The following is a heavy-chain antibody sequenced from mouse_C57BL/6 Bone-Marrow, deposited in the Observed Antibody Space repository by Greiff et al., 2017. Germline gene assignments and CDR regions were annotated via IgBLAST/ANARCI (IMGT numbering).Heavy chain of an antibody. V-gene: IGHV1-4*01. CDR1: GYTFTSYT. J-gene: IGHJ2*01. D-gene: IGHD2-3*01. Sequence: VQLQQSGAELARPGASVKMSCKASGYTFTSYTMHWVKQGPGQGLEWIGYINPSSGYTKYNQKFKDKDTLTADKSSSTAYMLLISLTSEDSAVYYCAKNGRWLQYYFDDWGQGTTLTVSS. CDR3: AKNGRWLQYYFDD. CDR2: INPSSGYT.